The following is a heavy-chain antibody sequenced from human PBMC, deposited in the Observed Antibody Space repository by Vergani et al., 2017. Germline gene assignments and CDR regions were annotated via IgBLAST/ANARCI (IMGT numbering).Heavy chain of an antibody. D-gene: IGHD2-2*02. J-gene: IGHJ4*02. CDR2: IIPIFGTA. CDR3: ARNNLGPAAIQLRGYYFDY. V-gene: IGHV1-69*01. Sequence: QAQLVQSGAEVKKPGSSVKVSCKASGGTFSSYAISWVRQAPGQGLEWMGGIIPIFGTANYAQKFQGRVTITADESTSTAYMELSSLRSEDTAVYYCARNNLGPAAIQLRGYYFDYWGQGTLVTVSS. CDR1: GGTFSSYA.